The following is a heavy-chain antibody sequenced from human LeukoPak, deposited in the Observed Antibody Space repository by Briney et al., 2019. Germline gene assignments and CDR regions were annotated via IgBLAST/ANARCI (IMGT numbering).Heavy chain of an antibody. CDR2: IYYSGST. D-gene: IGHD5-18*01. Sequence: SETLSLTCSVSGGSISNHYWSWIRQPPGKGLEWIGYIYYSGSTNYNPSLKSRVTISVDTSKNQFSLKLSSVTAADTAVYYCAREVSIQLWSRGSDIWGQGTMVTVSS. V-gene: IGHV4-59*11. CDR3: AREVSIQLWSRGSDI. CDR1: GGSISNHY. J-gene: IGHJ3*02.